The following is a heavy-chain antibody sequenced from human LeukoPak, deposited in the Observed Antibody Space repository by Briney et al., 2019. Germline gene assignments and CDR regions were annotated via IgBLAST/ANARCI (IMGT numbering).Heavy chain of an antibody. CDR3: ATGGNILTTTGRAFHM. CDR2: INTSAGST. V-gene: IGHV1-46*01. D-gene: IGHD5-12*01. J-gene: IGHJ3*02. CDR1: GYTFTTYY. Sequence: ASVKVSCKASGYTFTTYYVHWVRQAPGQGLEWLGIINTSAGSTTYAQKFQGRVTMTRDTSTSTVYMELNSLRSEDTAVYYCATGGNILTTTGRAFHMWGQGTMVTVSS.